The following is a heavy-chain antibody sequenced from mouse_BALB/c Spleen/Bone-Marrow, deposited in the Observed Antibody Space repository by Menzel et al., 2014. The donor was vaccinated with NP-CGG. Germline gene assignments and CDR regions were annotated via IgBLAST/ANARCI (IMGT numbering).Heavy chain of an antibody. Sequence: EVKLVESGPSLVKPSQTLSLTCSVTGDSITSSYWNWIRKFPGNKLEYMGYISYSSNAYYNPSLKSRISLTRDTSKNQYYLQLNSVTTEDTATYFCARGNGYHFDYWGQGTTLTVSS. V-gene: IGHV3-8*02. CDR2: ISYSSNA. CDR1: GDSITSSY. J-gene: IGHJ2*01. D-gene: IGHD1-2*01. CDR3: ARGNGYHFDY.